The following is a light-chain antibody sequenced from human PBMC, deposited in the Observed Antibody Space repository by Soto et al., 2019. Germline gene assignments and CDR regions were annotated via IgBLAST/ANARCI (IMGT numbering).Light chain of an antibody. CDR2: EVS. V-gene: IGLV2-14*03. CDR1: SSDVVGYNY. Sequence: QSVLTQPASVSGSPGQSITISCTGTSSDVVGYNYVSWFQQHPGKAPKLKIYEVSNRPSGVSNRFSGSKSGYTASLTISELQAEDEADYYCTSFTSSNTWVFGGGTKVTV. CDR3: TSFTSSNTWV. J-gene: IGLJ3*02.